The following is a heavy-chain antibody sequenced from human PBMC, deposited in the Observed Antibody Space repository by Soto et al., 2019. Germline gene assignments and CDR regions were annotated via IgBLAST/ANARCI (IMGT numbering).Heavy chain of an antibody. CDR2: IVAGSGNT. CDR1: GFNFRSTA. CDR3: AADPDYYDSSDYYSFDQ. D-gene: IGHD3-22*01. V-gene: IGHV1-58*01. Sequence: GASVKVSCKASGFNFRSTAVQWVRQARGQRLEWIGWIVAGSGNTNYAQNFQERVTITRDMSTSTAYMDVSSLRSEDTAVYYCAADPDYYDSSDYYSFDQWGQGSLVTVSS. J-gene: IGHJ4*02.